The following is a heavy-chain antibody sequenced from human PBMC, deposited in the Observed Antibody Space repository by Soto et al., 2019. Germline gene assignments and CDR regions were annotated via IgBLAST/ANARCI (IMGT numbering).Heavy chain of an antibody. Sequence: QVQLQESGPGLVKPSQTLSLTCTVSGGSISSGGYYWSWIRQHPGKGLGWIGYIHYSRSNYYNPSLKSRVTISVDTSKSQFSLKLSSVTAADTAVYYCARDPLRDFWSGYPRGGGMDVWGQGTTVTVSS. V-gene: IGHV4-31*03. D-gene: IGHD3-3*01. J-gene: IGHJ6*02. CDR3: ARDPLRDFWSGYPRGGGMDV. CDR1: GGSISSGGYY. CDR2: IHYSRSN.